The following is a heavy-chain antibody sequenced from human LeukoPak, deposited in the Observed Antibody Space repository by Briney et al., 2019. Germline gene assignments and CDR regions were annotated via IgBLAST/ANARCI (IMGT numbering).Heavy chain of an antibody. CDR2: IIPIFGTT. J-gene: IGHJ4*02. D-gene: IGHD4-17*01. V-gene: IGHV1-69*13. Sequence: ASVKVSCKASGGTFSSYAISWVRQAPGQGLEWMGGIIPIFGTTNYAQKFQGRVTITADESTSTAYMELSSLRSEDTAVYYCARGYSTVQQFDYWGQGTLVTVSS. CDR3: ARGYSTVQQFDY. CDR1: GGTFSSYA.